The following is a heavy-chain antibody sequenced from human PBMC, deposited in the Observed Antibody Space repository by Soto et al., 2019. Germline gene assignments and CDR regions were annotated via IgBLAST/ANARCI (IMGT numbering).Heavy chain of an antibody. V-gene: IGHV1-69*01. CDR3: VRAREDTLMNFAV. D-gene: IGHD2-15*01. Sequence: QMQLVQSGAEVKPPGSSVKVSCKASGDTLSSPTLAWVRQAPGQGLEWMGGIILHYVTPTYAQNFQGRVTIAGDEPTSTSSLELSSLEPDDTAVYFCVRAREDTLMNFAVWGQGTVVIVTP. CDR2: IILHYVTP. J-gene: IGHJ3*01. CDR1: GDTLSSPT.